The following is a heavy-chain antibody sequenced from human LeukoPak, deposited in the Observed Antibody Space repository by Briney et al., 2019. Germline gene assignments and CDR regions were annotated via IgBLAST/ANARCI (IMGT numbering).Heavy chain of an antibody. CDR3: AGHARGSYLVY. Sequence: GRSLRLSCAASGFTFSSYGMHWVRQAPGKGLEWVAVISYDGSNKYYADSVKGRFTISRDNSKNTLYLQMNSLRAEDTAVYYCAGHARGSYLVYWGQGILVTVST. V-gene: IGHV3-30*03. J-gene: IGHJ4*02. D-gene: IGHD6-6*01. CDR1: GFTFSSYG. CDR2: ISYDGSNK.